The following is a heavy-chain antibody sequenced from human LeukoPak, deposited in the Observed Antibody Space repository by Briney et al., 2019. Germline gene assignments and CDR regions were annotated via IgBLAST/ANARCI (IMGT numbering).Heavy chain of an antibody. CDR3: ARESPIYDSSGYYFDY. CDR2: IYTSGST. V-gene: IGHV4-4*07. J-gene: IGHJ4*02. D-gene: IGHD3-22*01. Sequence: PSETLSLTCTVSGGPISNYYWSWIRQPAGKGLEWIGRIYTSGSTNYNPSLKSRVTMSVDTSKNQFSLKLSSVTAADTAVYYCARESPIYDSSGYYFDYWGQGTLVTVSS. CDR1: GGPISNYY.